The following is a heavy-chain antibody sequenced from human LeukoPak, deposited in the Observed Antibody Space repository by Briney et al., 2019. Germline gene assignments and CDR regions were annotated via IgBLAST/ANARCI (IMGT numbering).Heavy chain of an antibody. D-gene: IGHD6-13*01. J-gene: IGHJ4*02. CDR1: GFTFSSYG. CDR2: ISYDGSNK. CDR3: AREQLGSWYGPIDY. V-gene: IGHV3-30*03. Sequence: GGTLRLSCAASGFTFSSYGMSWVRQAPGKGLEWVAVISYDGSNKYYADSVKGRFTISRDNSKNTLYLQMNSLRAEDTAVYYCAREQLGSWYGPIDYWGQGTLVTVSS.